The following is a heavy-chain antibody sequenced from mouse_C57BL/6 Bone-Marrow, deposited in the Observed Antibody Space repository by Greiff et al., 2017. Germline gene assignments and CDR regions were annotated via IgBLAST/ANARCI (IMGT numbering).Heavy chain of an antibody. CDR2: IHPNSGST. V-gene: IGHV1-64*01. J-gene: IGHJ2*01. CDR1: GYTFTSYW. Sequence: QVQLQQPGAELVKPGASVKLSCKASGYTFTSYWMHWVKQRPGQGLEWIGMIHPNSGSTNYNEKFKSKATLTVDKSSSTAYMQLSSLTSEDSAVXYCARVTTRFYYFDYWGKGTTLTVSS. D-gene: IGHD1-1*01. CDR3: ARVTTRFYYFDY.